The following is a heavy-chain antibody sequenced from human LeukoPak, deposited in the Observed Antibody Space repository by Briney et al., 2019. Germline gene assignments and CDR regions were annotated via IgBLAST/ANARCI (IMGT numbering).Heavy chain of an antibody. CDR2: ISAYNGNT. D-gene: IGHD2-15*01. J-gene: IGHJ6*02. Sequence: ASVKVSCKASGYTFTSYGISWVRQAPGQGLEWVGWISAYNGNTNYAQKLQGRVTMTTDTSTSTAYMELRSLSSDDTAVYYCARDLGEYCSGGSCYYIYYYGMDVWGQGTTVTVSS. V-gene: IGHV1-18*01. CDR3: ARDLGEYCSGGSCYYIYYYGMDV. CDR1: GYTFTSYG.